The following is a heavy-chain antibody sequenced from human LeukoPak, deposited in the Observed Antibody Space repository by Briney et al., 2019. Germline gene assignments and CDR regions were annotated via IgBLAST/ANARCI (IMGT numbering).Heavy chain of an antibody. Sequence: SETLSLTCTVSGGSISSSSYYWGWIRQPPGKGLEWIGSIYYSGSTYYNPSLKSRVTISVDTSKNQFSLKLSSVTAADTAVYYCARRAGGSHIAYYSYYMDVWGKGTTVTVSS. J-gene: IGHJ6*03. CDR3: ARRAGGSHIAYYSYYMDV. D-gene: IGHD3-16*01. CDR1: GGSISSSSYY. CDR2: IYYSGST. V-gene: IGHV4-39*01.